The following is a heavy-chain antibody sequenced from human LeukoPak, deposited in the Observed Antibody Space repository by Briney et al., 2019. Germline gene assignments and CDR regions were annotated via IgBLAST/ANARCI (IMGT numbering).Heavy chain of an antibody. CDR1: GGSIRSFY. D-gene: IGHD1-26*01. J-gene: IGHJ3*02. Sequence: SETLSLTCTVSGGSIRSFYWSWIRQSPGKGLEWIGYIYYSGSTNYNPSLKSRVTISVDTSKNQFSLKLSSVTAADTAVYYCARDPILPSGAFDIWGQGTMVTVSS. CDR2: IYYSGST. V-gene: IGHV4-59*12. CDR3: ARDPILPSGAFDI.